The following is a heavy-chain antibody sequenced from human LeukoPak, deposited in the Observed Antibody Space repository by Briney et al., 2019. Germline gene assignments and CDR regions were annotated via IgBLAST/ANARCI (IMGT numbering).Heavy chain of an antibody. V-gene: IGHV3-53*01. Sequence: PGGSLRLSCAASEFSVGSNYMTWVRQAPGKGLEWVSLIYSGGSTYYADSVKGRFTISRDNSKNTLYLQMNNLRVEDAAVYYCARPHCGGGSCYLDYWGQGTLVTVSS. D-gene: IGHD2-15*01. CDR2: IYSGGST. CDR1: EFSVGSNY. CDR3: ARPHCGGGSCYLDY. J-gene: IGHJ4*02.